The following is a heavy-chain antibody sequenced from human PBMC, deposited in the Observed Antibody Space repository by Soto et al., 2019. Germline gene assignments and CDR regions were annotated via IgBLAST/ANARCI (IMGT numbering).Heavy chain of an antibody. CDR1: GGSISSYY. J-gene: IGHJ4*02. Sequence: SETLSLTCTVSGGSISSYYWSWIRQRPGKGLEWIGHIYYTGSTFYSPSLKSRVVISRDTSKNQFFLKLSSVTVADTAVYYCTRVTTLFGVVIESVDYWGQGALVTVSS. CDR3: TRVTTLFGVVIESVDY. D-gene: IGHD3-3*01. V-gene: IGHV4-59*06. CDR2: IYYTGST.